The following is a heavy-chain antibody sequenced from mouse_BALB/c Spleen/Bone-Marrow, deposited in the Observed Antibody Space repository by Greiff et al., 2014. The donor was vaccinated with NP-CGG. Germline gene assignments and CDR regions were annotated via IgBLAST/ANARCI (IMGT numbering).Heavy chain of an antibody. D-gene: IGHD1-2*01. CDR2: IDPANGNT. V-gene: IGHV14-3*02. Sequence: QLQQSGAELVKPGASVKLSCTASGFNIKDTYMHWVKQRPEQGLEWIGRIDPANGNTKYDPKFQGRATITADTSSNTAYLQLSSLTSEDTAVYYCARYYYGYYFDYWGQGTTLTVSS. J-gene: IGHJ2*01. CDR1: GFNIKDTY. CDR3: ARYYYGYYFDY.